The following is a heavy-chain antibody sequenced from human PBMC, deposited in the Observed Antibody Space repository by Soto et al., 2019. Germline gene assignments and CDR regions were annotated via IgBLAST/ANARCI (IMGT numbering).Heavy chain of an antibody. CDR2: INPSGGTT. CDR3: TIYGDYSIPFGAFDI. J-gene: IGHJ3*02. V-gene: IGHV1-46*03. Sequence: ASVKVSCKASGYTFTNYYLHWVRQAPGQGLEWMGIINPSGGTTTYAQEFQGRVTMTRDTSTSTGYMELSSLRSEDTAIYYCTIYGDYSIPFGAFDIWGQGTMVTVSS. D-gene: IGHD2-21*01. CDR1: GYTFTNYY.